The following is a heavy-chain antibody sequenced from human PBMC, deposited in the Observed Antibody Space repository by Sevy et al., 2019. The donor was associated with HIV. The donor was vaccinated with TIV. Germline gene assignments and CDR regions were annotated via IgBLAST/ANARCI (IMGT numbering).Heavy chain of an antibody. J-gene: IGHJ4*02. V-gene: IGHV3-15*01. CDR2: IKSKTDGGTT. CDR1: GFTFSNAW. D-gene: IGHD3-3*01. Sequence: GGSLRLSCAASGFTFSNAWMSWVRQAPGKGLEWVGRIKSKTDGGTTDYAAPVKGRFNISREDSKNTLYLQMNRLKTEDTAVYYCTLRITIFGVVRDYWGQGTLVTVSS. CDR3: TLRITIFGVVRDY.